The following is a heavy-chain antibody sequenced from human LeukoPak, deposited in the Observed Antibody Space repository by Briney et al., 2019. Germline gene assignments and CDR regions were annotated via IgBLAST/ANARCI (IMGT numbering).Heavy chain of an antibody. CDR2: ISSSSSYI. V-gene: IGHV3-21*01. CDR1: GFTFSSYS. D-gene: IGHD1-26*01. CDR3: ARESYSGSYYLDY. Sequence: KSGGSLRLSCAASGFTFSSYSMNWVRQAPGKGLEWVSSISSSSSYIYYADSVKGRFTISRDNAKNSLYLQMNSLRAEDTAVYYCARESYSGSYYLDYWGQGTLVTVSS. J-gene: IGHJ4*02.